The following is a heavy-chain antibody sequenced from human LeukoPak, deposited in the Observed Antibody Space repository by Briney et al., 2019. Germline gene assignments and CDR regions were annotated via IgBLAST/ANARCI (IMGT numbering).Heavy chain of an antibody. CDR2: ITPYNGNA. CDR1: GYIFTKYD. D-gene: IGHD6-13*01. Sequence: ASVKVSCKTSGYIFTKYDISWVRQAPGQGPEWMGWITPYNGNAQSAPKFEGRVTMTTDTSASTAYLELRGLKSDDTAVYYCARETKDGVFFDYWGQGTVVIVSS. CDR3: ARETKDGVFFDY. J-gene: IGHJ4*02. V-gene: IGHV1-18*01.